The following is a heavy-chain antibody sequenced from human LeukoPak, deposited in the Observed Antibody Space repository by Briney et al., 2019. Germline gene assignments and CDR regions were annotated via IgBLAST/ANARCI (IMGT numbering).Heavy chain of an antibody. CDR2: IKQDGSEK. Sequence: GGSLRLSCAASGFTFSSCWMSWVRQAPGKGLEWVANIKQDGSEKYYVDSVKGRFTISRDNAKNSLYLQMNSLRAEDTAMYYCAVDFDYWGQGILVTVSS. V-gene: IGHV3-7*01. CDR3: AVDFDY. CDR1: GFTFSSCW. J-gene: IGHJ4*02.